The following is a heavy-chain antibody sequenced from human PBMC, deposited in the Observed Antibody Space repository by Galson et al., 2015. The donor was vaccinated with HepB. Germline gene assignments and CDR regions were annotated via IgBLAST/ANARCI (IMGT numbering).Heavy chain of an antibody. CDR1: GGTFSSYT. CDR2: IIPILGIA. J-gene: IGHJ4*02. V-gene: IGHV1-69*02. D-gene: IGHD4-17*01. Sequence: SVKVSCKASGGTFSSYTISWVRQAPGQGLEWMGRIIPILGIANYAQKFQGRVTITADKSTSTAYMELSSLRSEDTAVYYCAREEDLFKGYGETFFDYWGQGTLVTVSS. CDR3: AREEDLFKGYGETFFDY.